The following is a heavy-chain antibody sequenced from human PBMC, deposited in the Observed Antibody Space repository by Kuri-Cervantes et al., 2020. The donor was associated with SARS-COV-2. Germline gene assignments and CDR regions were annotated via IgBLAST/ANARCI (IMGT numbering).Heavy chain of an antibody. CDR3: ARESTYTFDI. CDR2: IYTGGDT. D-gene: IGHD2-2*02. Sequence: GGSLRLSCAASGITVNSNYMSWVRQAPGKGLEWVSIIYTGGDTYYADSVKGRFTIARDISKNTLYLQLNSLKNEDTAVYYCARESTYTFDIWGQGTLVTVSS. CDR1: GITVNSNY. J-gene: IGHJ3*02. V-gene: IGHV3-53*01.